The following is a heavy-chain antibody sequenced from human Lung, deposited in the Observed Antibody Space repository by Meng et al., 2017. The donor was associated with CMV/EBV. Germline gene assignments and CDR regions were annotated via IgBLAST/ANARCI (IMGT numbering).Heavy chain of an antibody. CDR3: ARGGGYCSSTSCYYFDY. J-gene: IGHJ4*02. Sequence: GTFSSYAISWVRQAPGQGLEWMGGIIPIFGTANYAQKFQGRVTITTDESTSTAYMELSSLRSEDTAVYYCARGGGYCSSTSCYYFDYWGQGTLGTGAS. V-gene: IGHV1-69*05. CDR1: GTFSSYA. CDR2: IIPIFGTA. D-gene: IGHD2-2*03.